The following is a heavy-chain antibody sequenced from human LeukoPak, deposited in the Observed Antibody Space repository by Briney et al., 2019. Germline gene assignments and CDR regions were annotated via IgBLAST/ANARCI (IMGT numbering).Heavy chain of an antibody. CDR1: GYTFTTHG. CDR2: ISAHNGNT. Sequence: AAVKVSCKASGYTFTTHGIAWVRQAPGQGREGMGWISAHNGNTNYAQSLQGRVTMTTDTSTNTAYMELRSLRSDDTAVYYCARDGYFDLWGRGTLVTVSS. J-gene: IGHJ2*01. V-gene: IGHV1-18*01. CDR3: ARDGYFDL.